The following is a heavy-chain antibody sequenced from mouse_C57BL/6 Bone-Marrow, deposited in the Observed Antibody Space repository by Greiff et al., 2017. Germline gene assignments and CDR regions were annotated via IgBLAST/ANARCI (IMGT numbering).Heavy chain of an antibody. CDR3: ARAYYGSSYDRCFDV. CDR2: INPGSGGT. CDR1: GYAFTNYL. D-gene: IGHD1-1*01. Sequence: QVHVKQSGAELVRPGTSVKVSCKASGYAFTNYLIEWVKQRPGQGLEWIGVINPGSGGTNYNEKFKGKATLTADKSSSTAYMQLSSLTSEDSAVYFCARAYYGSSYDRCFDVWGTGTTVTVSS. J-gene: IGHJ1*03. V-gene: IGHV1-54*01.